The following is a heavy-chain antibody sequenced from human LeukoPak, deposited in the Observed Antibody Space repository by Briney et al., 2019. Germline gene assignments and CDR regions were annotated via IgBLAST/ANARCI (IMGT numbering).Heavy chain of an antibody. CDR2: INPSGGST. J-gene: IGHJ4*02. D-gene: IGHD6-6*01. CDR3: ARDLGYSSSSAQTPFDY. Sequence: ASVKVSCKASGYTFTSYYMHWVRQAPGQGLEWMGIINPSGGSTSYAQKFQGRVTMTRDTSTSTVYMELSSLRSEDTAVYYCARDLGYSSSSAQTPFDYWGQGTLVTVSS. CDR1: GYTFTSYY. V-gene: IGHV1-46*01.